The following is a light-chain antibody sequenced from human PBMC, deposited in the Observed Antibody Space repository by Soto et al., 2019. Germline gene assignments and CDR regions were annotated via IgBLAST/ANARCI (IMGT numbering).Light chain of an antibody. J-gene: IGLJ3*02. V-gene: IGLV1-44*01. CDR2: SNN. CDR1: SSNIGSNT. Sequence: QSVLTQPPSASGTPGQRVTISCSGSSSNIGSNTVTWYQQFPGTAPKILIYSNNQRPSGVPDRLSGSKSGTSASLAISGLQSEAEADYYCAVWDDTLSGVVFGGGTKLTVL. CDR3: AVWDDTLSGVV.